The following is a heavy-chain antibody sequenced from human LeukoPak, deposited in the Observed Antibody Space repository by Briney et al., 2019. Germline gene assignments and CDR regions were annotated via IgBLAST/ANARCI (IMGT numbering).Heavy chain of an antibody. CDR2: INSDGSTT. CDR1: GFTFSNNW. V-gene: IGHV3-74*01. D-gene: IGHD6-13*01. CDR3: ARDPGYSSTGVDAFDI. J-gene: IGHJ3*02. Sequence: PGGSLRLSCAASGFTFSNNWMHWVRQAPGKGLVWVSRINSDGSTTTYADSVKGRFTISRDNAKNTLYLQMNSLRAEDTAVYYCARDPGYSSTGVDAFDIWGRGTMVTVSS.